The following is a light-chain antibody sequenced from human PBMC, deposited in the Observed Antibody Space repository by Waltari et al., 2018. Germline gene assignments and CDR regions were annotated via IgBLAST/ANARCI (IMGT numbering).Light chain of an antibody. V-gene: IGLV2-23*02. CDR1: SSDVGSYNL. CDR3: CSYVGLGIYV. J-gene: IGLJ1*01. CDR2: EVT. Sequence: QSALTQPASVSGSPGQSITISCTGTSSDVGSYNLVSWYQQHPGKAPKLMICEVTKRASGVSDRFSGSKSGNTASLTIHGLQSEDEADYYCCSYVGLGIYVFGSGTKVTVL.